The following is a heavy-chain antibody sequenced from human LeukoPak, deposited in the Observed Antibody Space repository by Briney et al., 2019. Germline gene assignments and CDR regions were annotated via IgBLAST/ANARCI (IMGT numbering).Heavy chain of an antibody. CDR1: GYTFTRYN. J-gene: IGHJ4*02. CDR3: ARPLNDYTFDY. Sequence: GASVKVSCKASGYTFTRYNMHWVRQAPGQGLEWMGWINPNNGGTIYAQKFRGRVTMTRDTSISTAYMELSSLRSDDTAVYYCARPLNDYTFDYWGQGTLVTVSS. D-gene: IGHD4-11*01. CDR2: INPNNGGT. V-gene: IGHV1-2*02.